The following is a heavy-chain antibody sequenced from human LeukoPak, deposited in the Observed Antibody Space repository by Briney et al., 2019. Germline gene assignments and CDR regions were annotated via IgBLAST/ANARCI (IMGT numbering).Heavy chain of an antibody. J-gene: IGHJ3*02. Sequence: GGSLRLSCAASGFTFSSYSMNWVRQAPGKGLEWVSYISSSSSTIYYADSVKGRFTISRDNAKNSLYLQMNSLRAEDTAVYYCARVGRDGYNSDFFAFDIWGQGTMVTVSS. V-gene: IGHV3-48*04. CDR3: ARVGRDGYNSDFFAFDI. CDR1: GFTFSSYS. CDR2: ISSSSSTI. D-gene: IGHD5-24*01.